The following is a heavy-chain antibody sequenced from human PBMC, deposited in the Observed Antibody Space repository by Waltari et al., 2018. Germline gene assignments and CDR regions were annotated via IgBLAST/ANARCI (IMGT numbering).Heavy chain of an antibody. Sequence: QVQLVQSGAEVKQPGASVTGSCKASGYTFTSYDTNWLRQTTGQGLEWMGWMNPNSGNTGYAQKFQGRVTMTRNTSISTAYMELSSLRSEDTAVYYCARGLHYDYVWGSYPLGYWGQGTLVTVSS. D-gene: IGHD3-16*02. J-gene: IGHJ4*02. CDR2: MNPNSGNT. V-gene: IGHV1-8*02. CDR1: GYTFTSYD. CDR3: ARGLHYDYVWGSYPLGY.